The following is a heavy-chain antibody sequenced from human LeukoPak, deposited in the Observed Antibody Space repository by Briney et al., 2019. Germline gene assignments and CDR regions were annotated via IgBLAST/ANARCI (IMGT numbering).Heavy chain of an antibody. CDR2: ISWNSGSI. V-gene: IGHV3-9*01. CDR3: ARRVVGATSVDYFDH. CDR1: GFTFDDYA. Sequence: GGSLRLSCAASGFTFDDYAMHWVRQAPGKGLEWVSGISWNSGSIGYADSVKGRFTISRDNSKNTLYLQMNSLRAEDTAIYYCARRVVGATSVDYFDHWGQGTLVTVSA. J-gene: IGHJ4*02. D-gene: IGHD1-26*01.